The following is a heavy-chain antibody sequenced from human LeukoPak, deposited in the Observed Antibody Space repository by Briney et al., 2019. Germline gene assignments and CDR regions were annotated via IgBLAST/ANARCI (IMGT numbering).Heavy chain of an antibody. Sequence: VASVKVSCKASGYTFTGYYMHWVRQAPGQGLEWMGWINPNSGGTNYAQKFQGRVTMTRDTSISTAYMELSRLRSDDTAVYYCARDSSSSWLPMDVWGKGTTVTVSS. CDR3: ARDSSSSWLPMDV. CDR2: INPNSGGT. D-gene: IGHD6-13*01. CDR1: GYTFTGYY. J-gene: IGHJ6*03. V-gene: IGHV1-2*02.